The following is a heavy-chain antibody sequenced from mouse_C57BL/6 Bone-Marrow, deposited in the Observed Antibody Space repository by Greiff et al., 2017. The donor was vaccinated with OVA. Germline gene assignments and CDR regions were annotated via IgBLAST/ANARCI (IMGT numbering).Heavy chain of an antibody. CDR3: ARHLAY. CDR1: GFTFSDYY. Sequence: DVKLVESGGGLVQPGGSLKLSCAASGFTFSDYYMYWVRQTPEKRLEWVAYISNGGGSTYYPDTVKGRFTISRDNAKTTLYLQMSRLKSEDTAMYYCARHLAYWGQGTLVTVSA. V-gene: IGHV5-12*01. CDR2: ISNGGGST. J-gene: IGHJ3*01.